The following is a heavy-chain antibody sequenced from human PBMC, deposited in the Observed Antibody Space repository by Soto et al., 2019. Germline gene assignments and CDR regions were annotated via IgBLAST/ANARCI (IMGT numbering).Heavy chain of an antibody. CDR2: ISAYNGNT. D-gene: IGHD1-26*01. CDR3: ARGRVVGATQARDAFDI. CDR1: GYTVTSYG. V-gene: IGHV1-18*01. Sequence: ASVKVSCKASGYTVTSYGISWVRQAPGQGLEWMGWISAYNGNTNYAQKLQGRVTMTTDTSTSTAYMELRSLRSDDTAVYYCARGRVVGATQARDAFDIWGQGTMVTVSS. J-gene: IGHJ3*02.